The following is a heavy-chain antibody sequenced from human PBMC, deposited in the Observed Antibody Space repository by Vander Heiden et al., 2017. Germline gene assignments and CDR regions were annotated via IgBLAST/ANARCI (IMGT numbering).Heavy chain of an antibody. CDR3: ARGNIVGVVAATLLDY. Sequence: QVQLQQWGAGLLKPSETLSLTCAVYGGSFSGYYWSWIRQPPGKGLEWIGEINHSGSTNYNPSLKSRVTISVDTSKNQFSLKLSSVTAADTAVYYCARGNIVGVVAATLLDYWGQGTLVTVSS. D-gene: IGHD2-15*01. CDR2: INHSGST. J-gene: IGHJ4*02. V-gene: IGHV4-34*01. CDR1: GGSFSGYY.